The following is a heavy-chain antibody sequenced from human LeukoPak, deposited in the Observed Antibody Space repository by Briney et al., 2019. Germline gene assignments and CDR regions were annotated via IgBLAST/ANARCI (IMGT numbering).Heavy chain of an antibody. CDR2: ISGSGSGT. CDR1: GFTFSPYA. CDR3: AKRLKGPITPFDY. V-gene: IGHV3-23*01. Sequence: PGGSLRLSCAASGFTFSPYAMSWVRQAPGKGLEWVSVISGSGSGTYYAVSVMGRFTISRDNSKNTLYLQMNSLRAEDTAVYYCAKRLKGPITPFDYWGQGTLVAVSS. D-gene: IGHD2-21*01. J-gene: IGHJ4*02.